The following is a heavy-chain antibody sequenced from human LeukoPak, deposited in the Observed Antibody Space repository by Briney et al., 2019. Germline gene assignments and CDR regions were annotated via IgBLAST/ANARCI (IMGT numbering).Heavy chain of an antibody. CDR1: GVAITSYY. D-gene: IGHD5-18*01. J-gene: IGHJ4*02. CDR3: ARGPGGYSYGYYFDY. CDR2: FYYSGST. Sequence: PSETLSLTCAVSGVAITSYYWSCMRQPPGKGREWRRVFYYSGSTNDNPSLNSRVTISVATSTNNFSLQLSSVTAADTAVYYCARGPGGYSYGYYFDYWGQGTLVTVSS. V-gene: IGHV4-59*01.